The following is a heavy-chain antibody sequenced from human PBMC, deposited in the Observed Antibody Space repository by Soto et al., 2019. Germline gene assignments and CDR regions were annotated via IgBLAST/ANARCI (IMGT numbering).Heavy chain of an antibody. Sequence: SATLSLTCSVSGDSINSDKYYWGWIRQPPGKGIERIGSIYYRGNTYYNPSLQTRVTISLDKSKSQFSLKLTSVTAADSAVYFCARLEGLATISYYFDFWGQGALVTVSS. CDR2: IYYRGNT. J-gene: IGHJ4*02. CDR3: ARLEGLATISYYFDF. V-gene: IGHV4-39*01. CDR1: GDSINSDKYY. D-gene: IGHD3-9*01.